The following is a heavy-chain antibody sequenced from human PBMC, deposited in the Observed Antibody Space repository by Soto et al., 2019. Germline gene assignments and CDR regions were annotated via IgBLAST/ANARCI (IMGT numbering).Heavy chain of an antibody. CDR2: IYYSGST. CDR1: GGILSRGNYY. J-gene: IGHJ5*02. V-gene: IGHV4-31*03. D-gene: IGHD3-22*01. Sequence: SETLPLTSTVSGGILSRGNYYWSWIRQDPGKGLEWIGYIYYSGSTYYNPSLKSRVTISVDTSKNQFSLKLSSVTAADTAVYYCARTSYDSRGTAADPWGQGTLVTVS. CDR3: ARTSYDSRGTAADP.